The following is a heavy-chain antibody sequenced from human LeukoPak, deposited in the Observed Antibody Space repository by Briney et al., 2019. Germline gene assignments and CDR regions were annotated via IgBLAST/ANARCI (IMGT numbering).Heavy chain of an antibody. D-gene: IGHD6-19*01. Sequence: GASVKVSCKASGYTFTSYGISWVRQAPGQGLEWMGWISAYNGNTNYAQKLQGRVTMTTDTSTSTAYMELRSLRSDDTAVYYCARTPGRLGTRYSSGWHYFDHWGQGTLVTVSS. CDR1: GYTFTSYG. J-gene: IGHJ4*02. CDR2: ISAYNGNT. CDR3: ARTPGRLGTRYSSGWHYFDH. V-gene: IGHV1-18*01.